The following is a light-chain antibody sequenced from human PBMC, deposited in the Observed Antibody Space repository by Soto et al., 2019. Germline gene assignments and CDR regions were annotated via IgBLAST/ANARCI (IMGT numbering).Light chain of an antibody. Sequence: EIVMTQSPATLSVSPVERATLSCRASQSLSSNLAWYQQKPGQAPRLLIYGASTRATGIPARFSGSGSGTEFTLTISSLQSEDFAVYYCQHYNNWPRTFGQGTKVDIK. CDR1: QSLSSN. CDR3: QHYNNWPRT. J-gene: IGKJ1*01. V-gene: IGKV3-15*01. CDR2: GAS.